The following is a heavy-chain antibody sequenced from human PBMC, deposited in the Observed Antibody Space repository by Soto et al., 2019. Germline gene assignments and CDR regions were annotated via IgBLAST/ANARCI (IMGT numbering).Heavy chain of an antibody. J-gene: IGHJ4*02. D-gene: IGHD6-13*01. CDR2: ISYSGGTT. CDR1: GFTFSSYA. V-gene: IGHV3-23*01. CDR3: AKGVSGSSSWYVEY. Sequence: ESGGGLVQPGGSLTLSCAASGFTFSSYAVNWVRQAPGKGLEWVSAISYSGGTTYYADSVKGRFTISRDNSRNTLYLQMNSLRAEDTAIYYCAKGVSGSSSWYVEYWGQGTLVTVSS.